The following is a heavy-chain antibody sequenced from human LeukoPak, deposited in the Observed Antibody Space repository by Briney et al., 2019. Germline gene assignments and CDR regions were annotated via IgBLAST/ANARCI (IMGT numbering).Heavy chain of an antibody. V-gene: IGHV3-11*01. Sequence: GGSLRLSCAASGFTFSDYYMSWIRQAPGKGLEWVSYISSSGSTIYYADSVQGRFTISRDNAKNSPYLQMNSLRAEDTAVYYCARDQIVVVPAANDYYGMDVWGQGTTVTVSS. CDR2: ISSSGSTI. J-gene: IGHJ6*02. CDR1: GFTFSDYY. CDR3: ARDQIVVVPAANDYYGMDV. D-gene: IGHD2-2*01.